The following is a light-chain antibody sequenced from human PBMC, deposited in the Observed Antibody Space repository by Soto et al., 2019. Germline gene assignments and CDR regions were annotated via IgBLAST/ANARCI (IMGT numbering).Light chain of an antibody. CDR3: KQYNSYST. V-gene: IGKV1-5*03. J-gene: IGKJ5*01. CDR2: KAS. CDR1: QTISSW. Sequence: DIQMTQSPCTLSASVGDRVTITCRASQTISSWLAWYQQKPGKAPKLLIYKASSLESGVPSRFSGSGSGTEFTLTISSLQPDDFATYYCKQYNSYSTFGQGTRLEIK.